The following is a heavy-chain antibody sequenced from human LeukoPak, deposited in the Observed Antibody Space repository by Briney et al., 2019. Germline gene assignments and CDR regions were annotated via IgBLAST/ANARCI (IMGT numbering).Heavy chain of an antibody. V-gene: IGHV3-7*04. CDR3: ARWGGRFDY. CDR1: GFTFSSYW. D-gene: IGHD3-16*01. CDR2: IKQDGSEK. Sequence: GGSPRLSCAASGFTFSSYWMSWVRQAPGKRLEWVANIKQDGSEKYYVDSVKGRFTISRDNAKNSLYLHVDSLRVEDTAVYYCARWGGRFDYWGQGTLVTVSS. J-gene: IGHJ4*02.